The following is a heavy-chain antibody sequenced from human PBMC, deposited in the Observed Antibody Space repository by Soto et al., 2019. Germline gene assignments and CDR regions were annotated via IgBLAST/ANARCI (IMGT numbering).Heavy chain of an antibody. V-gene: IGHV4-34*01. D-gene: IGHD3-10*02. CDR1: GFTFSDYY. CDR3: ASGLGSGSFDY. J-gene: IGHJ4*02. Sequence: GSLRLSCAASGFTFSDYYMSWIRQPPGKGLEWIGEINHSGSNNYNPSLKSRVTISVDTSKNQFSLKLSCVTAADTAVYYCASGLGSGSFDYWGQGTLVTVSS. CDR2: INHSGSN.